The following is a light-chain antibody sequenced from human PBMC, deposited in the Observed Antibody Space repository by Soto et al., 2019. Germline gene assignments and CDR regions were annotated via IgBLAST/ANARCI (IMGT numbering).Light chain of an antibody. CDR3: QQYGSSPRT. CDR2: GAS. J-gene: IGKJ1*01. V-gene: IGKV3-20*01. Sequence: EIVLTQSPGTLSLSPGERATLSCRASQSVSSSYLAWYQQKAGQAPRLLIYGASTRATDIPDRFSGSGSGTDFTLTISGLEPEDFAVYYCQQYGSSPRTFGQGTKVEFK. CDR1: QSVSSSY.